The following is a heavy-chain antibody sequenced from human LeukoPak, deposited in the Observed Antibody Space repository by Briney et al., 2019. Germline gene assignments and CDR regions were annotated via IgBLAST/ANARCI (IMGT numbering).Heavy chain of an antibody. V-gene: IGHV3-74*01. Sequence: PGGSLRLSCVASGFTLSTYWMHWVRQAPGKGLVWVSRINSDGRATSYADSVMVRFTISRDSAKNTLYLQMNSLRPEDTAVYYCARGNKWSFDSWGQGALVTVSS. D-gene: IGHD2-15*01. CDR3: ARGNKWSFDS. J-gene: IGHJ4*02. CDR1: GFTLSTYW. CDR2: INSDGRAT.